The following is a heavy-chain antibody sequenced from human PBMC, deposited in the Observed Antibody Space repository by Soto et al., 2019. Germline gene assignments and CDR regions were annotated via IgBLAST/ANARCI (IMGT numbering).Heavy chain of an antibody. V-gene: IGHV4-59*01. CDR2: TYYIGNT. CDR3: AKWSGYHHWFGP. Sequence: SETLSLTCTVSGGSISSDYWSWIRQSPGKGLQWIGYTYYIGNTNYNPSLESRVTISLDRSKNQFFLKMTSVTAADTAVYYWAKWSGYHHWFGPWGQGLLVTVSS. CDR1: GGSISSDY. J-gene: IGHJ5*02. D-gene: IGHD3-9*01.